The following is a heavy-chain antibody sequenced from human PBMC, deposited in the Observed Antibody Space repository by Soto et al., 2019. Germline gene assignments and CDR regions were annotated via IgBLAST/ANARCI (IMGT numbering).Heavy chain of an antibody. J-gene: IGHJ4*02. CDR1: GFTFGDYA. CDR2: IRSKAYGGTT. Sequence: GGSLRLSCTASGFTFGDYAMSWFRQAPGKGLEWVGFIRSKAYGGTTEYAASVKGRFTISRDDSKSIAYLQMNSLKTEDTAVYYCTRGSYDSSGYYIYYFDYWGQGTLVTVSS. CDR3: TRGSYDSSGYYIYYFDY. D-gene: IGHD3-22*01. V-gene: IGHV3-49*03.